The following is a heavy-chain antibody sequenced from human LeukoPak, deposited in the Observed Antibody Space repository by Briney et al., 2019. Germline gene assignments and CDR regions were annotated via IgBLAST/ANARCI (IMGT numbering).Heavy chain of an antibody. Sequence: GGSLRLSCAACGFTFISYGMHWVRQAPGKGLEWVTFIRYDGSNKYYADSVKGRFIISRDNSKNTLYLQINSLRAEDTAVYYCAKSLESTNYYYHMDVWGKGTTVTISS. J-gene: IGHJ6*03. CDR2: IRYDGSNK. CDR3: AKSLESTNYYYHMDV. CDR1: GFTFISYG. D-gene: IGHD2-2*01. V-gene: IGHV3-30*02.